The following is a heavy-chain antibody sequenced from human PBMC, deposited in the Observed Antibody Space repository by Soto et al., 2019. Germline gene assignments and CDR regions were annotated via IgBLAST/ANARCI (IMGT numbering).Heavy chain of an antibody. CDR3: GRLQNFINWCFGS. CDR1: SAPITKYY. D-gene: IGHD2-15*01. Sequence: SETLSLTCTVSSAPITKYYWGWVRQAPGRGLEWIGFTHHSGYISYSPSLKSRVTMSVDPSKNQVSLQLTSVTAADTAVYYYGRLQNFINWCFGSWGQGVLVTVSS. V-gene: IGHV4-4*09. J-gene: IGHJ4*02. CDR2: THHSGYI.